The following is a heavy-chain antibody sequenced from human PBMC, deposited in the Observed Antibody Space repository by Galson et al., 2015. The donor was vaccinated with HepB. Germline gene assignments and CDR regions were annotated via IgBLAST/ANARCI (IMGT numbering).Heavy chain of an antibody. J-gene: IGHJ4*02. CDR3: ARVADADYGDHSHFDF. CDR2: ISSSGSYT. Sequence: SLRLSCAASGFTFNEYYMTWIRQAPGQGLEWLSYISSSGSYTNYADSVRGRFTISRDNAKSSLFLQVNSLRAEDTAIYYCARVADADYGDHSHFDFWGRGNLVTVSS. V-gene: IGHV3-11*06. D-gene: IGHD4-17*01. CDR1: GFTFNEYY.